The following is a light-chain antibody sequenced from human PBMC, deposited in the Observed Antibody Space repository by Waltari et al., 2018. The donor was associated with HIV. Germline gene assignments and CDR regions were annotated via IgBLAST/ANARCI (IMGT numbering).Light chain of an antibody. V-gene: IGKV3-20*01. Sequence: EIVLTQSPDTLSLSPGKRATLSCRASQTVISNYLAWYQQKPGQAPRPLGYGASSRAAGIADRFSGSGSGTDFTLIISRVEPEDSAVFYCQQYGDSPFTFGPGTKVEIK. CDR2: GAS. CDR1: QTVISNY. J-gene: IGKJ3*01. CDR3: QQYGDSPFT.